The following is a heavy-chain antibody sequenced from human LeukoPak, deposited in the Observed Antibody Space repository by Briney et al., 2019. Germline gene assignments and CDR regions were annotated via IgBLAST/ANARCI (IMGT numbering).Heavy chain of an antibody. CDR1: GFTFSSYA. J-gene: IGHJ4*02. V-gene: IGHV3-23*01. CDR2: ISGSGGST. D-gene: IGHD3-10*01. CDR3: AKGQDTAVRGVIIEFFDY. Sequence: GGSLRLSCAASGFTFSSYAMSWVRQAPGKGLEWVSAISGSGGSTYYADSVKGRFTISRDNSKNTLYLQVNSLRAEDTAVYYCAKGQDTAVRGVIIEFFDYWGQGTLVTVSS.